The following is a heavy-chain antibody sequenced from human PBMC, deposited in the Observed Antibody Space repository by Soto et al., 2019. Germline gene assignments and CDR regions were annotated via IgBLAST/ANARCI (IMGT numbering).Heavy chain of an antibody. CDR3: ARVIGVVIKDNWFDP. Sequence: SAPLSLTCTVSGGSINSGDYYWKWSLQPPGKGLEWIGYIYYSGSTYYNPSLKSRVTISVDTSKNQFSLKLSSVTAADTAVYYCARVIGVVIKDNWFDPWGQGTLVTVSS. D-gene: IGHD3-3*01. V-gene: IGHV4-30-4*01. J-gene: IGHJ5*02. CDR2: IYYSGST. CDR1: GGSINSGDYY.